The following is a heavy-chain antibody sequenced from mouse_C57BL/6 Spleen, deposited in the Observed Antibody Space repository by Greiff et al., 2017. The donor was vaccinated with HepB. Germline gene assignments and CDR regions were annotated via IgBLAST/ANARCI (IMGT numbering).Heavy chain of an antibody. CDR2: IDPEDGDT. V-gene: IGHV14-1*01. D-gene: IGHD1-1*01. CDR1: GFHIKDYY. Sequence: EVKLQESGAELVRPGASVKLSCTASGFHIKDYYMHWVKQRPEQGLEWIGRIDPEDGDTEYAPKFQGKATMTADTSSNTAYLQLSSLTSEDTAVYYCATERDDYGSSHWYFDVWGTGTTVTVSS. CDR3: ATERDDYGSSHWYFDV. J-gene: IGHJ1*03.